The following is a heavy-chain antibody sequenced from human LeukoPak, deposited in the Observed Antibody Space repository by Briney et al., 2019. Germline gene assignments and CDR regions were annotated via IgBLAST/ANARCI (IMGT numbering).Heavy chain of an antibody. V-gene: IGHV3-20*04. CDR1: GFSFDDYD. CDR3: AKGVYSSSWYVMDV. J-gene: IGHJ6*04. CDR2: IDWKGRPA. D-gene: IGHD6-13*01. Sequence: GGSLRLSCVASGFSFDDYDMAWLRQVPGKGLEWVSDIDWKGRPAAYADSVKGRFTISRDNSKNTLYLQMNSLRAEDTAVYYCAKGVYSSSWYVMDVWGKGTTVTVSS.